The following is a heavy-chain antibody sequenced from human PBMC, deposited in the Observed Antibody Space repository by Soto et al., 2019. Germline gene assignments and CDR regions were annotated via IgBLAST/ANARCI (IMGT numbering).Heavy chain of an antibody. Sequence: ASVKVSCKASGYTFTSYAMHWVRQAPGQRLEWMGWINAGNGNTKYSQKFQGRVTMTRDTSASTAYMELSSLRSDDTAVYYCARDFRMAGPHYYYMDVWGKGTTVTVSS. J-gene: IGHJ6*03. CDR2: INAGNGNT. V-gene: IGHV1-3*01. CDR3: ARDFRMAGPHYYYMDV. D-gene: IGHD6-19*01. CDR1: GYTFTSYA.